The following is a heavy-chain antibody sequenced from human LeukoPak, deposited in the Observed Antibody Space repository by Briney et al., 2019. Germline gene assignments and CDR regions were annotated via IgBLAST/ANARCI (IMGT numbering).Heavy chain of an antibody. D-gene: IGHD6-13*01. CDR1: GYTFTGYY. J-gene: IGHJ3*02. CDR2: INPSGGST. Sequence: ASVKVSCKASGYTFTGYYMHWVRQASGQGLEWMGIINPSGGSTSYAQKFQGRVTMTRDMSTSTVYMELSSLRSEDTAVYYCARDLSSSSWGVGAFDIWGQGTMVTVSS. CDR3: ARDLSSSSWGVGAFDI. V-gene: IGHV1-46*01.